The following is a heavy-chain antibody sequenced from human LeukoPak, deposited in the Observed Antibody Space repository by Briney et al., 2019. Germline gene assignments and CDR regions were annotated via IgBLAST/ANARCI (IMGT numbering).Heavy chain of an antibody. CDR3: ARGSAGTGTIDY. V-gene: IGHV4-34*01. D-gene: IGHD6-13*01. Sequence: NPSETLSLTCAVYGGSFGGYYWSWIRQPPGKGLEWIGEINHSGSTNYNPSLKSRVTISVDTSKNQFSLKLSSVTAADTAVYYCARGSAGTGTIDYWGQGTLVTVSS. CDR2: INHSGST. CDR1: GGSFGGYY. J-gene: IGHJ4*02.